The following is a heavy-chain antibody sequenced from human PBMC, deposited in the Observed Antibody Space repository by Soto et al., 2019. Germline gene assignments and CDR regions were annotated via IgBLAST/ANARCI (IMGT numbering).Heavy chain of an antibody. J-gene: IGHJ4*02. V-gene: IGHV3-23*01. D-gene: IGHD4-17*01. CDR1: GFTFANYA. CDR2: VSAGGDNT. CDR3: AEVPLRPYYFDY. Sequence: VQLLDSGGGLVQPGGSLRLSCTASGFTFANYAMHWVRQAPGKGLEWVSRVSAGGDNTDYADAVKGRFTISRDNSKNTLFLQMTSLRAEDTALYYCAEVPLRPYYFDYWGPGTMVTVSS.